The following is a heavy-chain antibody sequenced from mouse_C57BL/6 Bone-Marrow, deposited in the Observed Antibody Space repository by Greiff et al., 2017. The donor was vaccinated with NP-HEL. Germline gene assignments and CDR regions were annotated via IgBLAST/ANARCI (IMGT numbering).Heavy chain of an antibody. V-gene: IGHV5-6*02. Sequence: DVTLVESGGDLVKPGGSLKLSCAASGFTFSSYGMSWVRQTPDKRLEWVATISSGGSYTYYPDSVKGRFTISRDNAKNTLYLQMSSLKSEDTAMYYCARHDYWGQGTTLTVSS. CDR3: ARHDY. CDR1: GFTFSSYG. J-gene: IGHJ2*01. CDR2: ISSGGSYT.